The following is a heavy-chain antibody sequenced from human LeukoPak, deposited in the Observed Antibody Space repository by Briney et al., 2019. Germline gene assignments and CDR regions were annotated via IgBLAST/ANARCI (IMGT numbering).Heavy chain of an antibody. V-gene: IGHV3-72*01. D-gene: IGHD6-19*01. CDR3: ARIAVTGGGYFDS. Sequence: GGSLRLSCAASGFTPSDHYMDWVRQAPGKGLEWVGRSRAKVNSYATEYAASVKGRFTISRDGSKNSLYLQMNSLRTEDTAVYYCARIAVTGGGYFDSWGQGTLVTVSS. J-gene: IGHJ4*02. CDR1: GFTPSDHY. CDR2: SRAKVNSYAT.